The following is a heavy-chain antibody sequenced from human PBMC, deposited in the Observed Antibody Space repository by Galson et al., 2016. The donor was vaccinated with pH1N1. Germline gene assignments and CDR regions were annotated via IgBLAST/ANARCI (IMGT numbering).Heavy chain of an antibody. J-gene: IGHJ5*02. V-gene: IGHV1-69*05. Sequence: SVKVSCKASGGTFRKDAVSWVRQAPGQGLEWMGGIIPIFGTTNYAHKFRGRVTMTTDESTTTDYMELSSLRFEATAVYYCARERGGATVHRWFDPWGQGVLVTVSS. D-gene: IGHD4-11*01. CDR2: IIPIFGTT. CDR3: ARERGGATVHRWFDP. CDR1: GGTFRKDA.